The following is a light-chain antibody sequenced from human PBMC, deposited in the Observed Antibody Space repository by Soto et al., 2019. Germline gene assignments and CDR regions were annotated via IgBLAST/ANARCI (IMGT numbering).Light chain of an antibody. CDR1: SSDIGAYYY. Sequence: QSVLTQPASVSGSPGQSITISCTGTSSDIGAYYYVSWYQQHPGKAPRLIISEVSDRPSGVSNRFSGSKSGNTASLIISGLQAEDEAEYYCSSYTNRGSNNFGWVFGGGTKVTVL. J-gene: IGLJ3*02. CDR2: EVS. CDR3: SSYTNRGSNNFGWV. V-gene: IGLV2-14*01.